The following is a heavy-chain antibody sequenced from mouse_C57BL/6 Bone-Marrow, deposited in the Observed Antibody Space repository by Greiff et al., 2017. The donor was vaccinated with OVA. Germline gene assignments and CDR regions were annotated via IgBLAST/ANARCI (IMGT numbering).Heavy chain of an antibody. V-gene: IGHV5-4*01. CDR1: GFTFSSYA. J-gene: IGHJ3*01. Sequence: EVKLMESGGGLVKPGGSLKLSCAASGFTFSSYAMSWVRQTPEKRLEWVATISDGGSYTYYPDNVKGRFTISRDNAKNNLYLQMSHLKSEDTEMNDGARDQLYYDSARFAYWGQGTLVTVSA. CDR2: ISDGGSYT. D-gene: IGHD2-4*01. CDR3: ARDQLYYDSARFAY.